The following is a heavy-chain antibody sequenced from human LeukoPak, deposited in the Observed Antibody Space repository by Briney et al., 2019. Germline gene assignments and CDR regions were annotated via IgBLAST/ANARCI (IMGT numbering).Heavy chain of an antibody. CDR2: INSDGSNT. J-gene: IGHJ6*02. CDR1: GFTFSRNW. Sequence: GGSLRLSCAASGFTFSRNWMHWVRHAPGKGLVWVSRINSDGSNTHIADSVKGRFTMSRDNAKNRLYLHMNSLGAEDTAVYYCATGQGYGLDVWGQGTTVTVSS. CDR3: ATGQGYGLDV. V-gene: IGHV3-74*01. D-gene: IGHD1-14*01.